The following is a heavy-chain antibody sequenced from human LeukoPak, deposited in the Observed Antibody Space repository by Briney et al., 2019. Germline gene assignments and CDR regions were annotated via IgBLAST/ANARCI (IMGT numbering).Heavy chain of an antibody. Sequence: SVKVSCKASGYTFTSYGISWVRQAPGQGLEWMGGIIPIFGTANYAQKFQGRVTITADESTSTAYMELSSLRSEDTAVYYCARDHGYSGYGFDYWGQGTLVTVSS. CDR2: IIPIFGTA. J-gene: IGHJ4*02. CDR1: GYTFTSYG. D-gene: IGHD5-12*01. CDR3: ARDHGYSGYGFDY. V-gene: IGHV1-69*13.